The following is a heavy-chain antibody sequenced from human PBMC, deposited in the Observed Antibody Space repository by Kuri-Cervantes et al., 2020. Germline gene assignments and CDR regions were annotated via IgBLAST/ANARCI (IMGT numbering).Heavy chain of an antibody. CDR3: ARTFYYYDSSGYYY. Sequence: GRSLRLSCAASGFTFSNYNMNWLRQAPGKGPEWVSYISSGSLTKYYADSVKGRFTISRDNAKNSLYLQMNSLRDEDTAVYYCARTFYYYDSSGYYYWGQGTLVTVSS. V-gene: IGHV3-48*02. D-gene: IGHD3-22*01. J-gene: IGHJ4*02. CDR1: GFTFSNYN. CDR2: ISSGSLTK.